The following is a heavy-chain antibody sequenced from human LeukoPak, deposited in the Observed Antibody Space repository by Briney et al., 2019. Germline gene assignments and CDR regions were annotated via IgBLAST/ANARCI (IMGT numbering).Heavy chain of an antibody. Sequence: ASVKVSCKASGGTFSSYAISWVRQAPGQGLEWMGGIIPIFGTANYAQKFQGRVTITADESTSTAYMELSSLRSEDTAEYYCASTLGGSGYFFVGMDVWGQGTTVTVSS. CDR1: GGTFSSYA. J-gene: IGHJ6*02. CDR3: ASTLGGSGYFFVGMDV. D-gene: IGHD3-3*01. CDR2: IIPIFGTA. V-gene: IGHV1-69*13.